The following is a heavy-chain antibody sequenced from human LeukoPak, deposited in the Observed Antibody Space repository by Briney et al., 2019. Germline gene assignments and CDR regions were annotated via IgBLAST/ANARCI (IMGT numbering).Heavy chain of an antibody. V-gene: IGHV3-21*04. CDR2: ISSSSSYI. Sequence: PGGSLRLSCAASGFTFSSYSMNWVRQAPGKGLEWVSSISSSSSYIYYADSVKGRFTISRDNSKNTLYLQMNSLRAEDTAVYYCAKDQGYYGSEPFDYWGQGTLVTVSS. CDR3: AKDQGYYGSEPFDY. CDR1: GFTFSSYS. D-gene: IGHD3-10*01. J-gene: IGHJ4*02.